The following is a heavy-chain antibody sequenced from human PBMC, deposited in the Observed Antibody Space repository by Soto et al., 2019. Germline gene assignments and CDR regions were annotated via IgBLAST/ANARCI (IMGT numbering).Heavy chain of an antibody. Sequence: SETLSLTCTVSGGSISSGGHYWSWIRQHPGKGLEWIGYIYYSGSTYYNPSLKSRVTISVDTSKNQFSLKLSSVTAADTAVYYCARLPGGGYDFSYWGQGTLVTVS. J-gene: IGHJ4*02. V-gene: IGHV4-31*03. CDR2: IYYSGST. D-gene: IGHD5-12*01. CDR1: GGSISSGGHY. CDR3: ARLPGGGYDFSY.